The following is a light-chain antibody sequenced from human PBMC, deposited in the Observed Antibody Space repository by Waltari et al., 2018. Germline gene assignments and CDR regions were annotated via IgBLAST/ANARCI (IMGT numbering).Light chain of an antibody. V-gene: IGLV8-61*01. Sequence: QTVVTQEPSFSVSPGGTVTLTRGLTSGSVSSGHYPGWYQQTPGQAPRTLIYRTNTRSSGVPDRFSGSIVGNKAALTITGAQADDESDYYCVMYVGSGIWVFGGGTKLTVL. CDR3: VMYVGSGIWV. CDR2: RTN. J-gene: IGLJ3*02. CDR1: SGSVSSGHY.